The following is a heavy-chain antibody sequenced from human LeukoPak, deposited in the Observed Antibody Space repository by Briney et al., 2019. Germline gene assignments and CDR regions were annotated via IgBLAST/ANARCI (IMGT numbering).Heavy chain of an antibody. V-gene: IGHV1-18*01. CDR1: RYTLTSYG. Sequence: ASVNVSCKACRYTLTSYGISWLRQAPAEGGEWMGWISAYNGNTNFAQKLLGRVTMTPDTSTSTAHIDPRVLRYDGPAVYYLVRYKEGSFLGMDVWGQGTTVTVSS. J-gene: IGHJ6*02. CDR3: VRYKEGSFLGMDV. CDR2: ISAYNGNT. D-gene: IGHD1-14*01.